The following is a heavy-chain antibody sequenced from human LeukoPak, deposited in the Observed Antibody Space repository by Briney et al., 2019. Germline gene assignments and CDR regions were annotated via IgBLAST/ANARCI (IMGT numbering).Heavy chain of an antibody. J-gene: IGHJ5*02. D-gene: IGHD4-17*01. Sequence: ASVKVSCKASGYTFTGYCMHWVRQAPGQGLEWMGWINPNSGGTNYAQKFQGRVTMTRDTSISTAYMELSRLRSDDTAVYYCARGDYGDYFGEWGGFDPWGQGTLVTVSS. CDR3: ARGDYGDYFGEWGGFDP. CDR1: GYTFTGYC. V-gene: IGHV1-2*02. CDR2: INPNSGGT.